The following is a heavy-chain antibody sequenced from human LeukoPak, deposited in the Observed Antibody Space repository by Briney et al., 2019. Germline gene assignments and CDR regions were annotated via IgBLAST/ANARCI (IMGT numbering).Heavy chain of an antibody. CDR2: ISYDGSNK. Sequence: PGESLRLSCAASGFTFSSYAMSWVRQAPGKGLEWVAVISYDGSNKYYADSMKGRFTISRDNSKNTLYLQMNSLRAEDTAVYYCARANVITAAKPDSWGQGTLVTVSS. J-gene: IGHJ4*02. CDR1: GFTFSSYA. CDR3: ARANVITAAKPDS. D-gene: IGHD2-2*02. V-gene: IGHV3-30*04.